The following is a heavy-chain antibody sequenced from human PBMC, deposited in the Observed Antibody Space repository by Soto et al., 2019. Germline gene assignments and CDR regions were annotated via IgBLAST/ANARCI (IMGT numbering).Heavy chain of an antibody. CDR3: ARDSARTVVVPAVEGDNWFDP. J-gene: IGHJ5*02. D-gene: IGHD2-2*01. CDR1: GFTFSDYF. Sequence: QVQLVESGGGLVKPGESLRLSCAASGFTFSDYFMSWIRQAPGKGLEWVSFISGRGSNIKYADSVKGRFTISRDNAKNSLYLQMNSLRAEDTAVYYCARDSARTVVVPAVEGDNWFDPWGQGTLVTVSS. V-gene: IGHV3-11*04. CDR2: ISGRGSNI.